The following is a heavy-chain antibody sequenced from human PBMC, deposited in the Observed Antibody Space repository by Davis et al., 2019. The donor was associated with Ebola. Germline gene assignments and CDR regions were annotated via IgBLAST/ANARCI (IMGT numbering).Heavy chain of an antibody. D-gene: IGHD2-2*01. CDR3: ARALGYCSSTSCSYWYFDL. V-gene: IGHV4-39*01. CDR2: IYYSGST. CDR1: GGSISSSSYY. J-gene: IGHJ2*01. Sequence: GSLRLSCTVSGGSISSSSYYWGWIRQPPGKGLEWIGSIYYSGSTYYNPSLKSRVTISVDTSKNQFSLKLSSVTAADTAVYYCARALGYCSSTSCSYWYFDLWGRGTLVTVSS.